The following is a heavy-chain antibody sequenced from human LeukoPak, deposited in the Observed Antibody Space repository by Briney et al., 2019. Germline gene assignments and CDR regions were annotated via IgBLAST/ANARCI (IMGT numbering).Heavy chain of an antibody. J-gene: IGHJ4*02. V-gene: IGHV3-49*03. CDR3: TIAASMVVTQFDY. CDR2: IRNTAYGGTT. CDR1: GGSIYSGGYY. D-gene: IGHD4-23*01. Sequence: LSLTCTVSGGSIYSGGYYWSWIRQHPGKGLEWVGFIRNTAYGGTTEYAASAKGRFTISRDDSKSIAYLQMNSLKTEDTAMYYCTIAASMVVTQFDYWGQGTLVTVSS.